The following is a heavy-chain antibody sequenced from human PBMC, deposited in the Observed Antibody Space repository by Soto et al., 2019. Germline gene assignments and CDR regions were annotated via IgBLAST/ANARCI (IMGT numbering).Heavy chain of an antibody. J-gene: IGHJ4*02. CDR3: ARDHKYSNYENYFDY. CDR2: IIPILGIA. CDR1: GGTFSSYT. Sequence: QVQLVQSGAEVKKPGSSVKVSCKASGGTFSSYTISWVRQAPGQGLEWMGRIIPILGIANYAQKFQGRVTITADESTSTAYMELSSLRSEDTAVYYCARDHKYSNYENYFDYWGQGTLVTVSS. D-gene: IGHD4-4*01. V-gene: IGHV1-69*08.